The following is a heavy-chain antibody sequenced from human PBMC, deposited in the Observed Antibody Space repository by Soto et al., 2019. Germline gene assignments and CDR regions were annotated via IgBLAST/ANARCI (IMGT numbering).Heavy chain of an antibody. Sequence: QVQLVESGGGVVQPGRSLRVSCAASGFTFNRYAMHWVRQAPGKGLEWVAVIWYDGSNKYYTDSAKGRFTISRDNSKNTLYLQMNSLRAEDTAVYYCAREAYTAGWYYFDIRGQGTLVTVSS. CDR1: GFTFNRYA. D-gene: IGHD6-19*01. J-gene: IGHJ4*02. CDR3: AREAYTAGWYYFDI. V-gene: IGHV3-33*01. CDR2: IWYDGSNK.